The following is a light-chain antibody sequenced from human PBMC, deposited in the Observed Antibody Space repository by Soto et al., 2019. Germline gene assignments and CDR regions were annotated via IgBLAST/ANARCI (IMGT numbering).Light chain of an antibody. V-gene: IGKV3-15*01. CDR1: ESVGSN. CDR2: GAS. J-gene: IGKJ1*01. Sequence: EIVMTQSPATLSVSPGERVTLSCRASESVGSNLAWYQQKPGQAPRLLMYGASTRATGIPDRFSGSESGTELTLTISSLQSEDFAVYYCQQYDDWPPWTFGQGTKVEIK. CDR3: QQYDDWPPWT.